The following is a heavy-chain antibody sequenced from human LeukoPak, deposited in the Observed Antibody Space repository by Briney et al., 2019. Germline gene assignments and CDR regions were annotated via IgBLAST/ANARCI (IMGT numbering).Heavy chain of an antibody. J-gene: IGHJ6*04. CDR3: ARDNRATGDSYMDV. CDR1: GFTFSSYA. Sequence: PGGFLRLSCAASGFTFSSYAMHWVRLAPGKGLIYVSTISSDGGSTYYASSVKGRFTVSRDNSKNTLYLQMGSLRAEDMAVYYCARDNRATGDSYMDVWGKGTTVTVSS. CDR2: ISSDGGST. V-gene: IGHV3-64*01. D-gene: IGHD3-9*01.